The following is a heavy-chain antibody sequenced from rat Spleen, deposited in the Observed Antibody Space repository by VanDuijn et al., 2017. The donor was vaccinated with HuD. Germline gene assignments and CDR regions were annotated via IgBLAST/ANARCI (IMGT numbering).Heavy chain of an antibody. J-gene: IGHJ2*01. CDR2: ITNTGGST. CDR1: GFTFSDYY. D-gene: IGHD1-11*01. Sequence: EVQLVKSDGGLVQPGRSLKLSCAASGFTFSDYYMAWVRQAPTKGLEWVASITNTGGSTYYPDSVKGRFTISRDNAKSTLYLQMNSLRSEDTATYYCTRGSYGGPYWGQGVMVTVSS. V-gene: IGHV5-20*01. CDR3: TRGSYGGPY.